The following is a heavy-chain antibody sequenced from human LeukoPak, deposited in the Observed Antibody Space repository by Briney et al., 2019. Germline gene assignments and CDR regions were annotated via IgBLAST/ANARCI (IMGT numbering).Heavy chain of an antibody. J-gene: IGHJ4*02. Sequence: GGSLRLACAASGFSVSANRVSWVRQAPGKGLEWISLIYTGGNTYYADSVKGRFTLSRDNSKNTVYLQMNSLTVEDTAMYYCASISDLLYYFDSWGQGTLVTVSS. CDR1: GFSVSANR. CDR3: ASISDLLYYFDS. V-gene: IGHV3-66*01. CDR2: IYTGGNT.